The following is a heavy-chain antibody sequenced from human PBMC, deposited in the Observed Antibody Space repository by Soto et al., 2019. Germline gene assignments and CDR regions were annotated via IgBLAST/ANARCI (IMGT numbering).Heavy chain of an antibody. D-gene: IGHD5-12*01. Sequence: EAQVLESGGGFVQPGGSLRLSCAASGFTFSSYAMSGVRQAPGKGLEWVSAIRGGGDSVYYADSGKGRFTISRDNSKNTLYLHMYCLRAEDTAVYYCAKDRYSGYDSGYWGQGTLVTVSS. CDR2: IRGGGDSV. V-gene: IGHV3-23*01. CDR3: AKDRYSGYDSGY. CDR1: GFTFSSYA. J-gene: IGHJ4*02.